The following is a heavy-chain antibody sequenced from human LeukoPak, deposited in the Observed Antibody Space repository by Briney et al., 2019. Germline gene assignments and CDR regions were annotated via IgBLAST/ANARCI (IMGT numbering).Heavy chain of an antibody. CDR3: AKYGATGGWELYGAFDI. V-gene: IGHV3-9*01. CDR2: ISWNSGSI. CDR1: GFTFDDYA. D-gene: IGHD1-26*01. Sequence: GGSLRLSCAASGFTFDDYAMHWVRQAPGKGLEWVSGISWNSGSIGYADSVKGRFTISRDNAKNSLYLQMNSLRAEDTALYYCAKYGATGGWELYGAFDIWGQGTMVTVSS. J-gene: IGHJ3*02.